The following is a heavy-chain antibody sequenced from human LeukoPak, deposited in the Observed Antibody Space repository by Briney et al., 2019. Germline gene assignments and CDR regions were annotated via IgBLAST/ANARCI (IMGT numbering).Heavy chain of an antibody. CDR1: GFTFSSYS. D-gene: IGHD3-9*01. J-gene: IGHJ5*02. CDR3: ARVILRYFDWFRLGEDVDWFDP. CDR2: ISSSSSYI. Sequence: KTGGSLRLSCAASGFTFSSYSMNWVRQAPGKGLEWVSSISSSSSYIYYADSVKGRFTISRDNSKNTLYLQMNSLRADDTAVYYCARVILRYFDWFRLGEDVDWFDPWGQGTLVTVSS. V-gene: IGHV3-21*04.